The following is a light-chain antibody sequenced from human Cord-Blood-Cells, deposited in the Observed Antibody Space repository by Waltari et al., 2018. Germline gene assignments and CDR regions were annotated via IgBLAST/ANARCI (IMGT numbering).Light chain of an antibody. CDR2: GAS. Sequence: DIVLTQSPGTLYLSPGERATLSCRASQSVSSSYLAWYQQKPGQAPRLLIYGASSRATGIPDRFSGSGSGTDFTLTISRLEPEDFAVYYCQQYGSSPPLTFGGGTKVEIK. CDR1: QSVSSSY. J-gene: IGKJ4*01. CDR3: QQYGSSPPLT. V-gene: IGKV3-20*01.